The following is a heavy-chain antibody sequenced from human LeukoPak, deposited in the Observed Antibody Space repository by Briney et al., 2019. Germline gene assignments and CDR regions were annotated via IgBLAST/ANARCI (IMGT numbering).Heavy chain of an antibody. CDR2: INAGNGNT. Sequence: GASVKVSCKASGYTFTSYAMHWVRQAPGQRLEWMGWINAGNGNTKYSQKFQGRVTITRDTSASTAYMELSSLRSEDTAVYYCARDAPIVGAPRENWFDPWGQGTLVTVSS. J-gene: IGHJ5*02. CDR1: GYTFTSYA. CDR3: ARDAPIVGAPRENWFDP. V-gene: IGHV1-3*01. D-gene: IGHD1-26*01.